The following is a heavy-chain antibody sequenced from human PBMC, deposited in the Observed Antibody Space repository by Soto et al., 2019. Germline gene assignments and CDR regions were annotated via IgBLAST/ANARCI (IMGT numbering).Heavy chain of an antibody. CDR2: IWYDGSNK. D-gene: IGHD2-21*02. V-gene: IGHV3-33*01. Sequence: QVQLVESGGGVVQPGRSLRLSCAASGFTFSSYGMHWVRQAPGKGLEWVAVIWYDGSNKYYADSVKGRFTISRDNSKNTLYLQMNSLRAADTAVYYCARFLCSGGDCYPFDYWGQGTLVTVSS. CDR3: ARFLCSGGDCYPFDY. J-gene: IGHJ4*02. CDR1: GFTFSSYG.